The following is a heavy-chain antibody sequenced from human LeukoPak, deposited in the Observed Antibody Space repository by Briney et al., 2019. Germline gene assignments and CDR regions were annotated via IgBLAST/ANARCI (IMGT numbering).Heavy chain of an antibody. Sequence: PGGSLRLSCAASGFTFNHYWMSWVRQAPGKGLEWVLAISGNGGDTYYADSVKGRFTISRDNSKNTVFLQMNSLRVEDTAVYYCARVPYGSGSYSTLDYWGQGTLVTVSS. D-gene: IGHD3-10*01. J-gene: IGHJ4*02. CDR1: GFTFNHYW. V-gene: IGHV3-23*01. CDR2: ISGNGGDT. CDR3: ARVPYGSGSYSTLDY.